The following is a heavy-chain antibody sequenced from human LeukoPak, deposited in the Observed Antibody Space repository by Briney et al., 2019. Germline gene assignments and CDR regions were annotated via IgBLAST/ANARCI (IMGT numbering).Heavy chain of an antibody. V-gene: IGHV5-51*01. D-gene: IGHD6-19*01. CDR2: IYPGDSNT. CDR3: ARRSGWSPYYFDY. Sequence: GESLKISCKGFGYNFTNYWIGWVRQMPEKGLGWMGIIYPGDSNTRYSPSFQGQVTISADKSISTAYLQWSSLKASDTAMYYCARRSGWSPYYFDYWGQGTLVTVSS. J-gene: IGHJ4*02. CDR1: GYNFTNYW.